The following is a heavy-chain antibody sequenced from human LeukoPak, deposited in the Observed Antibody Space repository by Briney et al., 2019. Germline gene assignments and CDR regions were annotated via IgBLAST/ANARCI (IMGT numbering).Heavy chain of an antibody. V-gene: IGHV1-46*01. J-gene: IGHJ5*02. Sequence: GASVKVSCTASGYTFTSYYMHWVRQAPGQGLEWMGIINPSGGSTSYAQKFQGRVTMTRDTSTSTVYMELSSLRSEDTAVYYCAREAVEYCSGGSCSNWFDPWGQGTLVTVSS. CDR2: INPSGGST. CDR3: AREAVEYCSGGSCSNWFDP. CDR1: GYTFTSYY. D-gene: IGHD2-15*01.